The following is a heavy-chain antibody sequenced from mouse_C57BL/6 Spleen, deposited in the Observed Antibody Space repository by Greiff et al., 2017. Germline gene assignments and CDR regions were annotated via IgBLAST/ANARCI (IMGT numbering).Heavy chain of an antibody. D-gene: IGHD3-2*02. CDR3: ARSTAQATGFAY. CDR1: GYSFTGYY. Sequence: VQLKESGPELVKPGASVKISCKASGYSFTGYYMNWVKQSPEKSLEWIGEINPSTGGTTYNQKFKAKATLTVDKSSSTAYMQLKSLTSEDSAVYYCARSTAQATGFAYWGQGTLVTVSA. V-gene: IGHV1-42*01. J-gene: IGHJ3*01. CDR2: INPSTGGT.